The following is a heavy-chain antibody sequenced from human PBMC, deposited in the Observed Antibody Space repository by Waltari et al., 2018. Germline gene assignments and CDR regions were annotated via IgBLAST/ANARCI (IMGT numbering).Heavy chain of an antibody. V-gene: IGHV3-23*01. J-gene: IGHJ4*02. CDR1: GFTFRSCG. CDR3: AKDRDGSSLTLYYFDH. D-gene: IGHD1-26*01. CDR2: VSGSGDTT. Sequence: EVQLLESGGGLVQPGGSLRLSCVASGFTFRSCGMGWVRQGAGKGLEWVSSVSGSGDTTDYADSVKGRFTISRDNSKNTFYLQMNSLRVDDTAVYYCAKDRDGSSLTLYYFDHWSQGALVTVSS.